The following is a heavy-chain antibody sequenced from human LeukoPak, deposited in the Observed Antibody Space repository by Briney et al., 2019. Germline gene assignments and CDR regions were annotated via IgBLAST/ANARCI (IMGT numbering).Heavy chain of an antibody. D-gene: IGHD5-12*01. CDR3: TRVYSGSVPTFDY. J-gene: IGHJ4*02. CDR1: GFTFSSYS. Sequence: PGGSLRLSRAASGFTFSSYSMNWVRQAPGKGLEWVSRINNDGSATNYADSVKGRFTISRDNAKNTLYLQMISLKAEDTAVYYCTRVYSGSVPTFDYWGQGALVTVSS. CDR2: INNDGSAT. V-gene: IGHV3-74*01.